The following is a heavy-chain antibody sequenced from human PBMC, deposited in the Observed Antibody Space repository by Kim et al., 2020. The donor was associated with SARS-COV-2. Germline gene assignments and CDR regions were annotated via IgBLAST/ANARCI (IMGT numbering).Heavy chain of an antibody. V-gene: IGHV4-61*02. Sequence: SETLSLTCTVSGGSISSGSYYWSWIRQPAGKGLEWIGRIYTSGSTNYNPSLKSRVTISVDTSKNQFSLKLSSVTAADTAVYYCARVYYGSGRQIAEVPIYYYYYYGMDVWGQGTTVTVSS. D-gene: IGHD3-10*01. CDR3: ARVYYGSGRQIAEVPIYYYYYYGMDV. CDR2: IYTSGST. J-gene: IGHJ6*02. CDR1: GGSISSGSYY.